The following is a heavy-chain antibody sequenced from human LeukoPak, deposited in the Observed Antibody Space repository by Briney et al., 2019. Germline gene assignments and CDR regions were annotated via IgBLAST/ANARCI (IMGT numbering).Heavy chain of an antibody. CDR3: ITAEYYYDSSGYYGPPYFDY. Sequence: PGGSLRLSCAASGFTFSNAWMSWVRQAPGKGLEWVGRNKSKTDGGTTDYAAPVKGRFTISRDDSKNTLYLQMNSLKTEDTAVYYCITAEYYYDSSGYYGPPYFDYWGQGTLVTVSS. CDR2: NKSKTDGGTT. CDR1: GFTFSNAW. D-gene: IGHD3-22*01. V-gene: IGHV3-15*01. J-gene: IGHJ4*02.